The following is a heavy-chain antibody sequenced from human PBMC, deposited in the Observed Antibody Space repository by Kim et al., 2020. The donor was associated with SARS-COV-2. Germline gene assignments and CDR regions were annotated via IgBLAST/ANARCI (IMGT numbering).Heavy chain of an antibody. CDR2: TRDKTNRYTT. CDR3: AREEFYSGPDLHY. CDR1: GFTFSDYY. D-gene: IGHD1-26*01. Sequence: LSLTCAASGFTFSDYYMNWVRQAPGRGLEWVGRTRDKTNRYTTDYAASVKDRFIISRDASKNSNYLQMNSLKMEDTAGYYCAREEFYSGPDLHYWGQ. J-gene: IGHJ4*02. V-gene: IGHV3-72*01.